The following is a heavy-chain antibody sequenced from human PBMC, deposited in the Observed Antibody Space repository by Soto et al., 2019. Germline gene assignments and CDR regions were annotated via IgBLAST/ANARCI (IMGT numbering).Heavy chain of an antibody. CDR2: IDHSGST. D-gene: IGHD2-15*01. J-gene: IGHJ4*02. Sequence: SETLSLTCAVYGGSFSGYYWIWIRQPPGKGLEWIGEIDHSGSTNYNPSLKSRVTISVDTSKNQFSLKLNSVTAADTAVYYCATSGGPADASWGQGTLVTVSS. V-gene: IGHV4-34*01. CDR1: GGSFSGYY. CDR3: ATSGGPADAS.